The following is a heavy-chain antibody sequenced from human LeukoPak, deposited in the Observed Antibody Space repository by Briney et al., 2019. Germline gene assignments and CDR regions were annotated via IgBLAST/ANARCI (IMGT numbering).Heavy chain of an antibody. CDR3: ATESRVYYYYGMDV. CDR1: GYTLTELS. J-gene: IGHJ6*02. Sequence: ASVKVSCKVSGYTLTELSMHWVRQAPGKGLEWMGGLDPEDDETIYAQKFQGRVTMTEDTSTDTAYMELSSLRSEDTAVYYCATESRVYYYYGMDVWGQGTTVTVSS. V-gene: IGHV1-24*01. CDR2: LDPEDDET.